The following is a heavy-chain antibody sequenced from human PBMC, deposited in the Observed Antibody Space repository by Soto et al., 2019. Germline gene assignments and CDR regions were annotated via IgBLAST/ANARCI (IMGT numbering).Heavy chain of an antibody. CDR3: AGSVY. CDR2: IKQDGSEK. J-gene: IGHJ4*02. V-gene: IGHV3-7*01. CDR1: GVTFTSYW. Sequence: GGSLRLSCASSGVTFTSYWMKLVRQAPGKGLEWVANIKQDGSEKYYVDSVKGRFTISRGNAKNSLYLQMNSLRAEDTAVYYCAGSVYWGQGTLVTVSS. D-gene: IGHD3-10*01.